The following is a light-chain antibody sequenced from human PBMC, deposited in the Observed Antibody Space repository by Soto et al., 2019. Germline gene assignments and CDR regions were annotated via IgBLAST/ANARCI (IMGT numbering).Light chain of an antibody. CDR2: DVS. Sequence: QSVLTQPASVSGSPGQSITISCTGTSSDVGGYNYVSWYQQHPGKAPKLMIYDVSNRPSGVSNRFSGSKSGNTASLTISGHQAEDEADYYCSSYTSSRTLHVVFGGGTKPTVL. J-gene: IGLJ2*01. V-gene: IGLV2-14*01. CDR1: SSDVGGYNY. CDR3: SSYTSSRTLHVV.